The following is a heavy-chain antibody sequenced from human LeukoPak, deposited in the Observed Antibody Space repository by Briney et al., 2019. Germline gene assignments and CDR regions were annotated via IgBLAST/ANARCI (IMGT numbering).Heavy chain of an antibody. CDR3: ATLGRSSSSH. V-gene: IGHV5-51*01. CDR2: IFPGDSDT. Sequence: GESLKISCKASGYIFANYWIGWVRQMPGKGLEWMGIIFPGDSDTRYSPSFQGQVTISVDKSISTAYLQWSSLKASDTAMYYCATLGRSSSSHWGQGTLVTVSS. CDR1: GYIFANYW. D-gene: IGHD6-6*01. J-gene: IGHJ4*02.